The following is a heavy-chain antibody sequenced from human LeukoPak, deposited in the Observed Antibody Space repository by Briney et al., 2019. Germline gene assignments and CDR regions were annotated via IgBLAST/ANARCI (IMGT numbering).Heavy chain of an antibody. CDR3: ARVSREIVVVDAFDY. CDR1: GFTFSSYS. D-gene: IGHD3-22*01. V-gene: IGHV3-21*01. CDR2: ISSSSSYI. J-gene: IGHJ4*02. Sequence: GGSLRLSCAASGFTFSSYSMNWVRQAPGKGLEWVSSISSSSSYIYYADSVKGQFTISRDDAKNSLYLQMNSLRAEDTAVYYCARVSREIVVVDAFDYWGQGTLVTVSS.